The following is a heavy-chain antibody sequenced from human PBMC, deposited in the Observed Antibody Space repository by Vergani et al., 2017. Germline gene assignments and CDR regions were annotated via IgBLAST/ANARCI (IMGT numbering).Heavy chain of an antibody. CDR3: AKSGGPHDFWSGYYYYYMDV. CDR1: GFTFSSYG. V-gene: IGHV3-30*18. CDR2: ISYDGSNK. Sequence: QVQLVESGGGVVQPGRSLRLSCAASGFTFSSYGMHWVRQAPGKGLEWGAVISYDGSNKYYADSVKGRFTNSRDNSKNTLYLQMNSLIAEDTAVYYCAKSGGPHDFWSGYYYYYMDVWGKGTTVNVSS. D-gene: IGHD3-3*01. J-gene: IGHJ6*03.